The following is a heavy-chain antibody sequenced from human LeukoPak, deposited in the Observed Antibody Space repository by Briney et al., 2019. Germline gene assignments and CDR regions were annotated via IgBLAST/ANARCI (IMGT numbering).Heavy chain of an antibody. V-gene: IGHV4-34*01. CDR1: GGSFSGYY. J-gene: IGHJ4*02. CDR2: INHSGST. Sequence: SETLSLTCAVYGGSFSGYYWSWIRQPPGKGLEWIGEINHSGSTNYNPSLKSRVTISVDTSKNQFSLKLSSVTAADTAVYHCVRGDRRDFWGQGTLVTVSS. CDR3: VRGDRRDF.